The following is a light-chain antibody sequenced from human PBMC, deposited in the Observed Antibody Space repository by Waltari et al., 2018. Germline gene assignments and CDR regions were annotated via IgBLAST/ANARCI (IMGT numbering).Light chain of an antibody. CDR1: QSVSST. J-gene: IGKJ4*01. CDR2: GAS. V-gene: IGKV3D-15*01. CDR3: QQYYEWPLT. Sequence: PSHRARQSVSSTLAWDQQKPGQPPRLLIYGASTRATATPARFSGSGSGTEFTLAISSLQSEDFAVYYCQQYYEWPLTFGGGTKVEIK.